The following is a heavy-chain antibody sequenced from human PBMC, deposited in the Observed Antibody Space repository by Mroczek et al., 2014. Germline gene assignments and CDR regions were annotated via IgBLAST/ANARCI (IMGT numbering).Heavy chain of an antibody. D-gene: IGHD4-23*01. J-gene: IGHJ4*02. CDR2: ISSSSSYI. Sequence: VQLVQSGGGLVKPGGSLRLSCAASGFTFSSYSMNWVRQAPGKGLEWVSSISSSSSYIYYADSVKGRFTISRDNAKNSLYLQMNSLRAEDTAVYYCARGGLYGGNLFDYWGQGTLVTVSS. V-gene: IGHV3-21*01. CDR3: ARGGLYGGNLFDY. CDR1: GFTFSSYS.